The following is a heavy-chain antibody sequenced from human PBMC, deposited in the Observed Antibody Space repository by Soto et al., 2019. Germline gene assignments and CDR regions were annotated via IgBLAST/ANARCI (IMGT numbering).Heavy chain of an antibody. CDR1: GYTFTSYG. CDR2: ISAYNGNT. D-gene: IGHD2-2*01. V-gene: IGHV1-18*01. Sequence: ASVKVSCKASGYTFTSYGISWVRQAPGQGLEWMGWISAYNGNTNYAQKLQGRVTMTTDTSTSTAYMELRSLRSDDTAVYYCARDLKAVPAAIPSYWGQGTLVTVSS. CDR3: ARDLKAVPAAIPSY. J-gene: IGHJ4*02.